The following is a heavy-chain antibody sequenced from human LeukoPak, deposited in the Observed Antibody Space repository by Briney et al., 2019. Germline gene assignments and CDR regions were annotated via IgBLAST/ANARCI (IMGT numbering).Heavy chain of an antibody. CDR2: IYYSGST. CDR1: AGSISNSSYY. Sequence: SETLSLTCTVSAGSISNSSYYWGWIRQPPGKELEWIGSIYYSGSTYYNPSLKSRVTISVDTSKNQFSLKLSSVTAADTAVYYCARSYYDFWSGYNNWFDPWGQGTLVTVSS. D-gene: IGHD3-3*01. V-gene: IGHV4-39*01. CDR3: ARSYYDFWSGYNNWFDP. J-gene: IGHJ5*02.